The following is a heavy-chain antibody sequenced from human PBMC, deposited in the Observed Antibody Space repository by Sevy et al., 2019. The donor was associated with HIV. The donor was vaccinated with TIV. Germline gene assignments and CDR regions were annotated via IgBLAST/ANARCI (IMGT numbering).Heavy chain of an antibody. CDR3: AAAREYYEDSSGYLDY. CDR1: GYTLTKLS. Sequence: ASVEVSCKVSGYTLTKLSMHWVRQAPGKGLEWMGRFDPEDGETIFAQKFQGRVTMTEDTSTDTAYMELSSLRSEDTAVYYCAAAREYYEDSSGYLDYWGQGTLVTVSS. CDR2: FDPEDGET. V-gene: IGHV1-24*01. J-gene: IGHJ4*02. D-gene: IGHD3-22*01.